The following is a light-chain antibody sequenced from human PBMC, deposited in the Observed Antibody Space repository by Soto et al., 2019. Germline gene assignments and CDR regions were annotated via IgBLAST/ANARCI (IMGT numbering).Light chain of an antibody. V-gene: IGKV3-15*01. CDR3: QQYKNWPPLP. CDR2: AAS. CDR1: QSVGSA. Sequence: EIVMTQSPATLSVSPGETATLSCRASQSVGSAVAWYQHKPGQAPRLLIVAASIRATGVPGRFSGGGSGTEFTLTIRSLQSEDFAVYYCQQYKNWPPLPFGGGTTVEIK. J-gene: IGKJ4*01.